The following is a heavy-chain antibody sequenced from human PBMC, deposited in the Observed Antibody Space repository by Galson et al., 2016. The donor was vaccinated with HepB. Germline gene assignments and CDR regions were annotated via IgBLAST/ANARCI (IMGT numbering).Heavy chain of an antibody. V-gene: IGHV3-21*01. J-gene: IGHJ6*02. D-gene: IGHD1-20*01. CDR3: ARYDWKKIFLRVYGMDV. CDR1: GFTFKWAW. CDR2: INAGSSYT. Sequence: SLRLSCAASGFTFKWAWMYWVRQAPGKGLEWVSSINAGSSYTYYADSVKGRFTISRDNAKNSLYLQMNSLRAEDTAVYYCARYDWKKIFLRVYGMDVWGQGTTVIVSS.